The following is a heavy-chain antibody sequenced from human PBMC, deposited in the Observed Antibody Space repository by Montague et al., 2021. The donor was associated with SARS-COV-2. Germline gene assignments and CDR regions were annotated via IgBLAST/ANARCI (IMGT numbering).Heavy chain of an antibody. CDR1: GGSISSYY. D-gene: IGHD3-10*01. CDR3: ARHGVLWFRVAENWFDP. Sequence: SETLSLTCIVSGGSISSYYWSWIRQPPGKGLEWIGYIYYSGSTNYNPSLKSRVTISVDTSKNQFSLKLSSVTAADTAVYYCARHGVLWFRVAENWFDPWGQGTLVTVSS. V-gene: IGHV4-59*08. CDR2: IYYSGST. J-gene: IGHJ5*02.